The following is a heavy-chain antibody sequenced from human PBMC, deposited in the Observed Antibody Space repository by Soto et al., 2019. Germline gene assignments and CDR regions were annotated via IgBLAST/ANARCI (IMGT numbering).Heavy chain of an antibody. CDR1: GFTFSSYG. CDR3: ARGYRFSPGVFDY. Sequence: VQLVESGGGVVQPGRSLRLSCAASGFTFSSYGMHWVRQAPGKGLEWVAVIWYDGSNKYYADSVKGRFTISRDNSKNTLYLQMNSLRAEDTAVYYCARGYRFSPGVFDYWGQGTLVTVSS. CDR2: IWYDGSNK. D-gene: IGHD1-20*01. V-gene: IGHV3-33*01. J-gene: IGHJ4*02.